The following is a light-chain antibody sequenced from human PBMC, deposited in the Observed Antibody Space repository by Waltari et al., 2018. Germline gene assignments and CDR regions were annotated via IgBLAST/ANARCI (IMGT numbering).Light chain of an antibody. Sequence: QSVLTQPPSVSGAPGQRVTISCSGGESNNRTGHDVPRYQHLPGPAPKLVLYGNSHRPSGVPDRFSGSKTGTSASLAITGLQTEDESVYYCQSYDSSLNGLVFGGGTRLTV. V-gene: IGLV1-40*01. CDR1: ESNNRTGHD. CDR3: QSYDSSLNGLV. J-gene: IGLJ2*01. CDR2: GNS.